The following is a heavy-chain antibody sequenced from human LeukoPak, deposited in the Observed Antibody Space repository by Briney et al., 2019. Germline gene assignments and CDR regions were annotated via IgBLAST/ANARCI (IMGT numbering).Heavy chain of an antibody. CDR1: GFTFSSYS. Sequence: GGSLRLSCAASGFTFSSYSMNWVRQAPGKGLEWVSSISSSSSYIYYADSVKGRFTISRDNSKNTLYLQMNSLRAEDTAVYYCASMSSGSYYLSWFDPWGQGTLVTVSS. J-gene: IGHJ5*02. D-gene: IGHD1-26*01. V-gene: IGHV3-21*01. CDR3: ASMSSGSYYLSWFDP. CDR2: ISSSSSYI.